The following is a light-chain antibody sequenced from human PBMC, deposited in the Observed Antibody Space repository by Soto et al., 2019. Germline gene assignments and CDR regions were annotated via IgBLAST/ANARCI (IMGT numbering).Light chain of an antibody. CDR2: RNH. CDR3: QSYDTSVSGARV. V-gene: IGLV1-40*01. J-gene: IGLJ3*02. Sequence: QSVLTQPPSVSGAPGQRVTISCTGSRSNIGAGYDVHWYQQIPGTAPKLLIYRNHDRPSGVPDRFSGSKSGPSASLAITGLQAEDEADYYCQSYDTSVSGARVFRGRTKVTVL. CDR1: RSNIGAGYD.